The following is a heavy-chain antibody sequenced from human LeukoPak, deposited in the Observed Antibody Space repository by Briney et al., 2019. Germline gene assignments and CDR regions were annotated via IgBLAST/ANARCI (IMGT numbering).Heavy chain of an antibody. Sequence: SETLSLTCTVSGGSISSGGYYWSWIRQHPGKGLEWIGYIYYSGSTYYNPSLKSRVTISVDTSKNQFSLKLSSVTAADTAVYYWARDRLTGDRDYYYYGMDVWGQGTTVTVSS. V-gene: IGHV4-31*03. CDR2: IYYSGST. J-gene: IGHJ6*02. D-gene: IGHD7-27*01. CDR1: GGSISSGGYY. CDR3: ARDRLTGDRDYYYYGMDV.